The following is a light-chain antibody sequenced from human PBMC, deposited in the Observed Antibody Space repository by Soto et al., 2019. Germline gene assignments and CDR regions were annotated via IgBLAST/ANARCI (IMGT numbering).Light chain of an antibody. CDR2: DAS. Sequence: IQMTQSASSLSASVGHRVTITCKARQDISKYLNWYQQKPGKAPKILIYDASNLETGVPSRFSGSGSGTDFTLTISSLQTEDIATYYCQQYDNLPLTFGGGTKVDIK. CDR1: QDISKY. CDR3: QQYDNLPLT. V-gene: IGKV1-33*01. J-gene: IGKJ4*01.